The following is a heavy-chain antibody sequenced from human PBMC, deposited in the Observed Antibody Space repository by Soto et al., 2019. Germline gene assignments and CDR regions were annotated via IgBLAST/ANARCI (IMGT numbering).Heavy chain of an antibody. J-gene: IGHJ4*02. Sequence: EVQLLDSGGDLAQPGGSLRLSCTASGCPFSSFGMAWVRQAPGKGLEWVSAISASGDSSYYADSVKGRFTISRDNPTNSVYLQMNSLRVEDSAVYYCAKLGIGMFSHKHHFEHWGQGTQVAGSS. D-gene: IGHD3-10*02. CDR2: ISASGDSS. CDR3: AKLGIGMFSHKHHFEH. CDR1: GCPFSSFG. V-gene: IGHV3-23*01.